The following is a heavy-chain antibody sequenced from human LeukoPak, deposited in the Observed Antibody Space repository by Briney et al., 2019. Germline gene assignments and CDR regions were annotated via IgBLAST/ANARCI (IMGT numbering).Heavy chain of an antibody. J-gene: IGHJ3*02. V-gene: IGHV3-48*03. CDR2: IGSSGRSI. CDR1: GFTFSSYE. CDR3: ARLYSSSSGKAFDI. Sequence: GGSLRLSCAASGFTFSSYEMNWVRPAPGKGLERVSYIGSSGRSIYYADSVKGRFTISRDNANNSLYLQMNSLRAEDTAVYYCARLYSSSSGKAFDIWGQGTMVTVSS. D-gene: IGHD6-6*01.